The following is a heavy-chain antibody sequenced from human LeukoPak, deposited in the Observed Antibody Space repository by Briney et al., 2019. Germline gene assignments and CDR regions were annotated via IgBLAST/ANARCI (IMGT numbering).Heavy chain of an antibody. J-gene: IGHJ3*02. CDR3: ATQRQMIVVVITIRDAFDI. D-gene: IGHD3-22*01. CDR1: GGSISSSSYY. V-gene: IGHV4-39*01. CDR2: IYYSGST. Sequence: SETLSLTCTVSGGSISSSSYYWGWIRQPPGKGLEWIGSIYYSGSTYYNPSLKSRVTISVDTSKNQFSLKLSSVTAADTAVYYCATQRQMIVVVITIRDAFDIWGQGTMVTVSS.